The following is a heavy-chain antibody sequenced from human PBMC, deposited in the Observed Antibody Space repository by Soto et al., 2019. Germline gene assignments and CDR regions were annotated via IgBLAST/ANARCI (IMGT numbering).Heavy chain of an antibody. D-gene: IGHD6-13*01. CDR3: ARDIAAAAGKGFDY. CDR2: INPNSGGT. Sequence: ASVKVSCKASGYTFTGYYMHWVRQAPGQGLEWMGWINPNSGGTNYAQKFQGWVTMTRDTSISTAYMELSRLRSDDTAVYYCARDIAAAAGKGFDYWGQGTLVTVSS. V-gene: IGHV1-2*04. J-gene: IGHJ4*02. CDR1: GYTFTGYY.